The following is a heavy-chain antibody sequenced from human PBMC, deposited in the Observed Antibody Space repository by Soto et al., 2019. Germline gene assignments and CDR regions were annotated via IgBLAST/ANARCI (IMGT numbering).Heavy chain of an antibody. V-gene: IGHV1-69*02. CDR1: GGTFSSYT. CDR3: ASFVGSGTFDY. Sequence: ASVKVSCKASGGTFSSYTISWVRQAPGQRLEWMGRIIPILGIANYAQKFQGRVTITADKSTSTAYMELSSLRSEDTAVYYCASFVGSGTFDYWGQGTLVTVSS. CDR2: IIPILGIA. J-gene: IGHJ4*02. D-gene: IGHD2-15*01.